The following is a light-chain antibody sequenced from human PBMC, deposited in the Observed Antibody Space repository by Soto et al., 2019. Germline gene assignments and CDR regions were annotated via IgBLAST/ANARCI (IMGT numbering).Light chain of an antibody. CDR1: QSISSN. J-gene: IGKJ4*01. Sequence: KVMTQSPATLSVSPVERATLSCRATQSISSNLAWYQQKPGQAPRLLIYGASTRATGIPARFSGSGSGTEYTLTISSLQSEDFAVYYCQDYNSWPLTFGGGTKVEIK. CDR3: QDYNSWPLT. CDR2: GAS. V-gene: IGKV3-15*01.